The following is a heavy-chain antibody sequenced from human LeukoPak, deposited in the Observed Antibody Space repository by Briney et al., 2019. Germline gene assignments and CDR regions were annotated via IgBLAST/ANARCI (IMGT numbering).Heavy chain of an antibody. Sequence: ASVKVSCKASGYSFSDYYMHWIRQAPGQGLEWMGWIIPTSGETKYAQRFQGRATMTRDMSMSTAFMELSRLTSDDTAVSYCARDLVVGYGPPSFDFWGQGTLVTVSS. CDR2: IIPTSGET. CDR3: ARDLVVGYGPPSFDF. CDR1: GYSFSDYY. V-gene: IGHV1-2*02. J-gene: IGHJ4*02. D-gene: IGHD5-12*01.